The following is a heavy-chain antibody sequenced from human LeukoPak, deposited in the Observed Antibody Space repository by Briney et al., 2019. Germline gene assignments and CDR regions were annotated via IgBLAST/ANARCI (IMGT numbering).Heavy chain of an antibody. CDR3: EQQLTTYDAFDI. Sequence: GGSLRLSCAASGFTFSSYAMSWVRQAPGKGLEWVSAISGSGGSTYYADSVKGRFTISRDNSKNTLYLQMNSLRAEDTAVYYCEQQLTTYDAFDIWGQGTMVTVSS. J-gene: IGHJ3*02. D-gene: IGHD6-13*01. V-gene: IGHV3-23*01. CDR2: ISGSGGST. CDR1: GFTFSSYA.